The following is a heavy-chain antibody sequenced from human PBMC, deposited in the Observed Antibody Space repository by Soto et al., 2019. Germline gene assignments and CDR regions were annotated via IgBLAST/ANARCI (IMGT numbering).Heavy chain of an antibody. CDR2: ISGAGGIT. J-gene: IGHJ4*02. V-gene: IGHV3-23*01. D-gene: IGHD3-22*01. CDR1: GFTFANCA. CDR3: AKEETYDYFDF. Sequence: EVQLLESGGGLVQPGGSLGLSCAASGFTFANCAMNWVRQAPGKGLEWVSRISGAGGITYQADSVKGRFTISRDNSKNTLYLQMNSLRAEDTAVYYCAKEETYDYFDFWGQGTLVTVSS.